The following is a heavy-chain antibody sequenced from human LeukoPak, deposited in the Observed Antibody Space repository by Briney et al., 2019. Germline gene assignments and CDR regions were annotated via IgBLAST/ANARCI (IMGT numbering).Heavy chain of an antibody. CDR2: ISGSGGST. CDR3: AKGPLSHFDY. J-gene: IGHJ4*02. CDR1: GFTFSDYA. D-gene: IGHD2/OR15-2a*01. Sequence: VGCLRLSCAAPGFTFSDYAMNWVRQALGKGLEWVSEISGSGGSTYYAVSVKGRFTIPRENTKNTLYLQMNSLRAEDTAVYYCAKGPLSHFDYWGQGTLVTVSS. V-gene: IGHV3-23*01.